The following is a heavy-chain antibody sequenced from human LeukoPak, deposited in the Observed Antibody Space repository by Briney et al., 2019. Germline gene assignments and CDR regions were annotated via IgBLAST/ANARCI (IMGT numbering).Heavy chain of an antibody. CDR2: ISGSGGST. J-gene: IGHJ4*02. CDR1: GFTFSSYA. CDR3: AKAHKSATTASHFDY. V-gene: IGHV3-23*01. D-gene: IGHD4-11*01. Sequence: SGGSLRLSCAASGFTFSSYAVSWVRQAPGKGLEWVSAISGSGGSTYYADSVKGRFTISRDNSKNTLYLQMNSLRAEDTAVYYCAKAHKSATTASHFDYWGRGTLVTVSS.